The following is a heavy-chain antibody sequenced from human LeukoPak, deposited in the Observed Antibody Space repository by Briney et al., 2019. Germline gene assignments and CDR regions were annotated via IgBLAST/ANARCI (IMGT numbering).Heavy chain of an antibody. D-gene: IGHD6-6*01. V-gene: IGHV4-34*01. CDR2: IDHSGST. Sequence: SETLSLTCAVYGGSFSGYYWSWIRQPPGKGLEWIGEIDHSGSTNYNPSLKSRVTISVDTFKNQFSLKLSSVTAADTAVYYCAGNIAARLDYWGQGTLVTVSS. J-gene: IGHJ4*02. CDR1: GGSFSGYY. CDR3: AGNIAARLDY.